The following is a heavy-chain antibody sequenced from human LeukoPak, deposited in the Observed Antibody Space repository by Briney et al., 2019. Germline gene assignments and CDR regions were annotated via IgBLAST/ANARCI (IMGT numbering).Heavy chain of an antibody. D-gene: IGHD1-14*01. CDR2: IYYSGST. Sequence: SETLSLTCTVSGGSISSYYWSWIRQPPGKGLEWIGYIYYSGSTNYNPSLKSRVTISVDTSKNQFSLKLSSVTAADTAVYYCASEGSVAGGGLGTVDYWGQGTLVTVSS. CDR1: GGSISSYY. J-gene: IGHJ4*02. CDR3: ASEGSVAGGGLGTVDY. V-gene: IGHV4-59*01.